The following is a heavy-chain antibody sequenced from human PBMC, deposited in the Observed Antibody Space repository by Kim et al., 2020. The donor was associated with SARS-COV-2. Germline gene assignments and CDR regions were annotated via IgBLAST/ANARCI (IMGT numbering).Heavy chain of an antibody. CDR3: GVLVRKEVIGGAFDI. CDR1: GFTFSSYE. CDR2: ISSSGSTI. V-gene: IGHV3-48*03. D-gene: IGHD2-2*01. J-gene: IGHJ3*02. Sequence: GGSLRLSCAASGFTFSSYEMNWVRQAPGKGLEWVSYISSSGSTIYYADSVKGRFTISRDNAKNSLYLQMNSLRAEDTAVYYCGVLVRKEVIGGAFDIWGQGTMVTVSS.